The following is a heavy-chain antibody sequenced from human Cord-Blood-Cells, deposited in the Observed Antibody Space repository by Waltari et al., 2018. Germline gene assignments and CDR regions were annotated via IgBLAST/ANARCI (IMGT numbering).Heavy chain of an antibody. CDR2: INHSGST. J-gene: IGHJ3*02. V-gene: IGHV4-34*01. CDR3: ARGSRESAFDI. CDR1: GGSFSGYY. Sequence: QVQLQQWGAGLLKPSETLSLTCAVYGGSFSGYYWSWIRQPPGKGLEWIGEINHSGSTNYNPSIKSRVTISVDTSKNQFSLKLSSVTAADTAVYYCARGSRESAFDIWGQGTMVTVSS.